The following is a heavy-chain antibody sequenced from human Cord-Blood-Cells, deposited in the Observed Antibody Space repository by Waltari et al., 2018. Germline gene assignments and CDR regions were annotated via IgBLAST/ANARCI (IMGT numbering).Heavy chain of an antibody. Sequence: QVQLQQWGAGLLKPSETLSLTCAVYGGSFRGHYWRWIRQPPGKGLEWIGEINHSGSTNYNPSLKSRVTISVDTSKNQFSLKLSSVTAADTAVYYCARGGGSYYNWFDPWGQGTLVTVSS. CDR3: ARGGGSYYNWFDP. D-gene: IGHD1-26*01. V-gene: IGHV4-34*01. CDR2: INHSGST. J-gene: IGHJ5*02. CDR1: GGSFRGHY.